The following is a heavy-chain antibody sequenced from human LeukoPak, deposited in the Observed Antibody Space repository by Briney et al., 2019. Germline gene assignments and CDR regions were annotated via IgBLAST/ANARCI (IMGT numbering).Heavy chain of an antibody. V-gene: IGHV3-23*01. CDR3: AKLPREYCSSTSCPNWFDT. Sequence: GGSLRLSCAASGFTFSTYAMTWVRQAPGKGLEWVSSITGNGGSTYNADSVKGRLTISRDNFKNTLFLQMNSLRAEDTAVYYCAKLPREYCSSTSCPNWFDTWGQGTLVTVSS. CDR2: ITGNGGST. J-gene: IGHJ5*02. D-gene: IGHD2-2*01. CDR1: GFTFSTYA.